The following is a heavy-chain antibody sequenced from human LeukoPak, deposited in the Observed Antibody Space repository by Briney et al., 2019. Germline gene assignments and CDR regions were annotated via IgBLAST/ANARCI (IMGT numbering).Heavy chain of an antibody. D-gene: IGHD2-21*02. J-gene: IGHJ4*02. V-gene: IGHV4-59*01. CDR3: ARWTSCGGACHILDY. CDR1: GGSISGYY. Sequence: SETLSLTCTVSGGSISGYYWSWSRQPPGKGVEWIGNLYYMRGAWYKSSLKSRVTTSVDTSRNEFSLKLSSVTAADTAVYYCARWTSCGGACHILDYWGQGILITASS. CDR2: LYYMRGA.